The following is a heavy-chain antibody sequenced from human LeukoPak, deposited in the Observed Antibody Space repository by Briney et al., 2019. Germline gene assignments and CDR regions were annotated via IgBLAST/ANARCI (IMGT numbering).Heavy chain of an antibody. J-gene: IGHJ4*01. CDR3: AKGPHYYDSSGYLLNDY. Sequence: GGSLRLSCAASGFTFSSYAMSWVRQAPGKGLEWVSAISGSGGSTYYADSVKGRSTISRDNSKNTLYLQMNSLRAEDTAVYYCAKGPHYYDSSGYLLNDYWGQGTLVTVSS. CDR1: GFTFSSYA. CDR2: ISGSGGST. D-gene: IGHD3-22*01. V-gene: IGHV3-23*01.